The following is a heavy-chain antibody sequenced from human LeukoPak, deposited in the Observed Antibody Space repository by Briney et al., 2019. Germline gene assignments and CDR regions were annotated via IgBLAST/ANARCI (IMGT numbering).Heavy chain of an antibody. D-gene: IGHD2-2*01. Sequence: PGGSLRLSCAASGFTFSSYGMHWVRQAPGKGLEWVAFIRYDGSNKYYADSVKGRFTISRDNSKNTLYLQMNSLRAEDTAVYYCAKVRDCSSTSCPGPFDYWGQGTLVTVSS. CDR3: AKVRDCSSTSCPGPFDY. V-gene: IGHV3-30*02. CDR1: GFTFSSYG. CDR2: IRYDGSNK. J-gene: IGHJ4*02.